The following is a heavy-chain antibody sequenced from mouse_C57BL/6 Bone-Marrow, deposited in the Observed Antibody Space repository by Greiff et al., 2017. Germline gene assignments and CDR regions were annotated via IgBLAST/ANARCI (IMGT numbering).Heavy chain of an antibody. CDR1: GFTFSDYY. V-gene: IGHV5-16*01. D-gene: IGHD4-1*01. J-gene: IGHJ1*03. Sequence: EVQRVESEGGLVQPGSSMKLSCTASGFTFSDYYMAWVRQVPEKGLEWVANINYEGSSTYYLDSLQSRFIISRDNAKNILYLQMSSLKSEDTATYYCASDGNWDGDWYFDDWGTGTTVTVSS. CDR3: ASDGNWDGDWYFDD. CDR2: INYEGSST.